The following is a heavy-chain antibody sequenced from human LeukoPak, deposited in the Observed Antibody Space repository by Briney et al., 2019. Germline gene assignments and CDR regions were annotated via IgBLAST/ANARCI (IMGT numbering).Heavy chain of an antibody. Sequence: GGSLRLSCAASGFTFSSYAMSWVRQAPGKGLEWVSAVSGGGGSTYYADSVKGRFTISRDNSKNTLYLQMNSLRAEDTAVYYCARAVNYGSGSYYEIWGQGTLVTVSS. D-gene: IGHD3-10*01. CDR3: ARAVNYGSGSYYEI. J-gene: IGHJ4*02. CDR2: VSGGGGST. CDR1: GFTFSSYA. V-gene: IGHV3-23*01.